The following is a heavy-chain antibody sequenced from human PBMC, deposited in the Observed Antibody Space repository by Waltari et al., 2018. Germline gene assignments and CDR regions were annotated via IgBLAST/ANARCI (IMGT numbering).Heavy chain of an antibody. CDR1: GGSFSGYY. CDR3: ARWSGSYLFDAFDI. Sequence: QVQLQQWGAGLLKPSETLSLTCAVYGGSFSGYYWSWIRQPPGKGLEWIGEINHSGSTNYNPSLKSRVTISVDTSKNQFSLKLSSVTAADTAVYYCARWSGSYLFDAFDIWGQGTMVTVSS. J-gene: IGHJ3*02. CDR2: INHSGST. V-gene: IGHV4-34*01. D-gene: IGHD1-26*01.